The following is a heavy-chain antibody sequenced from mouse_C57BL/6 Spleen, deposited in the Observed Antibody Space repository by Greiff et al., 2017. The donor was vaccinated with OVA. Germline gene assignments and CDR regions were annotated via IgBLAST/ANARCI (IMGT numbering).Heavy chain of an antibody. J-gene: IGHJ2*01. CDR1: GYTFTSYG. CDR2: IYPRSGNT. D-gene: IGHD1-1*01. V-gene: IGHV1-81*01. Sequence: VQLKQSGAELARPGASVKLSCKASGYTFTSYGISWVKQRTGQGLEWIGEIYPRSGNTYYNEKFKGKATLTADKSSSTAYMELRSLTSEDSAVYFCARPHIATVALDYWGQGTTLTVSS. CDR3: ARPHIATVALDY.